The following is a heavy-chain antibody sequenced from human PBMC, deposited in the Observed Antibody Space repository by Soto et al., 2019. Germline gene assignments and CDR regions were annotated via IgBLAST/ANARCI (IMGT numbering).Heavy chain of an antibody. CDR3: ARMAAAASPSAGGWFDP. Sequence: QVQLVQSGAEVKKPGSSVKVSCKTSGGTISSFAISWVRQAPGQGLEWMGGIIPIFGTANYAQKFQGRVTITADESTSTAYMELSSLRSEDTAVYYCARMAAAASPSAGGWFDPWGQGTLVTVSS. CDR1: GGTISSFA. V-gene: IGHV1-69*01. J-gene: IGHJ5*02. CDR2: IIPIFGTA. D-gene: IGHD6-13*01.